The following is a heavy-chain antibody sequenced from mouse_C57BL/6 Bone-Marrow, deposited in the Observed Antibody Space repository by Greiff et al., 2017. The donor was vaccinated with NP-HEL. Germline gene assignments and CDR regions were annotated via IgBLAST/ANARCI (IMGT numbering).Heavy chain of an antibody. Sequence: VQLVESGPGLVQPSQSLSITCTVSGFSLTSYGVHWVRQSPGKGLEWLGGIWRGGSTDYNAAFMSRLSITKDNSKSQVFFKMNSLQADDTAIYYCAKNRLLDWYFDVWGTGTTVTVSS. D-gene: IGHD1-1*01. CDR3: AKNRLLDWYFDV. CDR1: GFSLTSYG. J-gene: IGHJ1*03. V-gene: IGHV2-5*01. CDR2: IWRGGST.